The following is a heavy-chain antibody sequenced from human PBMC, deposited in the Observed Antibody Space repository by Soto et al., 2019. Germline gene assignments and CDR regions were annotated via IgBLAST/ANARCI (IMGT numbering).Heavy chain of an antibody. CDR1: GFTFSTYS. V-gene: IGHV3-48*01. CDR3: ARDRNYYDSSGAFDI. D-gene: IGHD3-22*01. J-gene: IGHJ3*02. CDR2: ISSSSSTI. Sequence: LRLSCAASGFTFSTYSMNWVRQAPGKGLEWVSYISSSSSTIFYTDSVKGRFTVSRDNAKNSLYLQMNSLRAEDTAVYYCARDRNYYDSSGAFDIWGQGTMVTVSS.